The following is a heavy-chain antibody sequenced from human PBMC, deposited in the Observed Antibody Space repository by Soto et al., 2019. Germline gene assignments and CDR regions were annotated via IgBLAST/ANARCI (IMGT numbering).Heavy chain of an antibody. Sequence: PSQTLSLTCAISGDSVSSNSAAWNWIRPSPSRGLEWLGRAYYRSQWYYDSAVSVRSRITVIPDTSKNQFSLQLNSVTPEDTAVNYCARDLSWGSNWYYYMDVWGKGTTVTVSS. J-gene: IGHJ6*03. D-gene: IGHD7-27*01. CDR2: AYYRSQWYY. V-gene: IGHV6-1*01. CDR1: GDSVSSNSAA. CDR3: ARDLSWGSNWYYYMDV.